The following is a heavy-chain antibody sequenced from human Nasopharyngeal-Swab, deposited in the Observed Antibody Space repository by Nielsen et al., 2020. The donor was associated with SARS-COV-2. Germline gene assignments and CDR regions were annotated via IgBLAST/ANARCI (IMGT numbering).Heavy chain of an antibody. D-gene: IGHD5-18*01. Sequence: GESLKISCAASGFTLSSYSMNWVRQAPGKGLEWVSSISSSSTYIYYADSVKGRFTISRDNAKNSLYLQMNSLRAEDTAVYYCARTGYSFVFDAFDVWGQGTMVTVSS. CDR1: GFTLSSYS. CDR3: ARTGYSFVFDAFDV. CDR2: ISSSSTYI. J-gene: IGHJ3*01. V-gene: IGHV3-21*01.